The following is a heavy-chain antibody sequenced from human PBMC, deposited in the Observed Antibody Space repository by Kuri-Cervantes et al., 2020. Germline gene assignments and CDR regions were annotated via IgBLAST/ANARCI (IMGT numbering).Heavy chain of an antibody. CDR2: INWNGGST. CDR3: AGKIVAPQRYFDL. V-gene: IGHV3-20*04. CDR1: GFTFDDYG. D-gene: IGHD2/OR15-2a*01. J-gene: IGHJ2*01. Sequence: GESLKISCAASGFTFDDYGMTWVRQTPGKGLEWVSGINWNGGSTGYADSVKGRFTISRDNAKNSLYLQMNSLRAEDTAIYYCAGKIVAPQRYFDLWGRGTLVTVSS.